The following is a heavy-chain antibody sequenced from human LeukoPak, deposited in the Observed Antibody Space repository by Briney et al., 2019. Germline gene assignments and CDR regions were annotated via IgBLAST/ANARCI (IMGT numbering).Heavy chain of an antibody. CDR3: ARPIYDLGFDP. V-gene: IGHV3-74*01. CDR2: INTDGSST. D-gene: IGHD3/OR15-3a*01. Sequence: PRGSLRLSCAASGFTFSSYWMHWVCQAPGKGLVWVSRINTDGSSTSYADSVKGRFTISRDNAKNTLYLQMNSLRAEDTAVYYCARPIYDLGFDPWGQGTLVTVSS. J-gene: IGHJ5*02. CDR1: GFTFSSYW.